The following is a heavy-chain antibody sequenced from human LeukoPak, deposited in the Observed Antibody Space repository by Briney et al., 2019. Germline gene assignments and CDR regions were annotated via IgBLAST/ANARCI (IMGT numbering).Heavy chain of an antibody. Sequence: HGKSLKISCKGSGYSFTSYWIGWVRQMPGKGLEWMGIIYPGDSDTRYSPSFQGQVTISADKSISTAYLQWSSLKASDTAMYYCARHSYDSSGLILGVDYWGQGTLVTVSS. V-gene: IGHV5-51*01. J-gene: IGHJ4*02. CDR1: GYSFTSYW. D-gene: IGHD3-22*01. CDR2: IYPGDSDT. CDR3: ARHSYDSSGLILGVDY.